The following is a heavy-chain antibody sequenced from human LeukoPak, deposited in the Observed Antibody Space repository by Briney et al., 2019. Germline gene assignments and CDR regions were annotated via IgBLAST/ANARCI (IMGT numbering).Heavy chain of an antibody. CDR3: ARVPLAAAGTDWFDP. CDR2: IIPIFGTA. V-gene: IGHV1-69*05. D-gene: IGHD6-13*01. CDR1: GGTFSSYA. J-gene: IGHJ5*02. Sequence: SVKVSCKAPGGTFSSYAISWVRQAPGQGLEWMGGIIPIFGTANYAQKFQGRVTITTDELRSTAYMELSSLRSEDTAVYYCARVPLAAAGTDWFDPWGQGTLVTVSS.